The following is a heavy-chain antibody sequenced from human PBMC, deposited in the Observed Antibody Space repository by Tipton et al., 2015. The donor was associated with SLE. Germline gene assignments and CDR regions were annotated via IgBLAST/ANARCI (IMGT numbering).Heavy chain of an antibody. J-gene: IGHJ6*02. Sequence: SLRLSCAASGFTFRTYGMHWVRQAPGKGLEWVAVMSYDGSNKYYADSVKGRFTISRDNSKNTLYLQMNSLRAEDTAVYYCARAYYYDSSGYYYYYGMDVWGQGTTVTVSS. CDR3: ARAYYYDSSGYYYYYGMDV. CDR1: GFTFRTYG. CDR2: MSYDGSNK. V-gene: IGHV3-30*03. D-gene: IGHD3-22*01.